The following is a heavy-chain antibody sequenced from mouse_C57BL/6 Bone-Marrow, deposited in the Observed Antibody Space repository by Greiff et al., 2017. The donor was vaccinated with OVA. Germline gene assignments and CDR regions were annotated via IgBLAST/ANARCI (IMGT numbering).Heavy chain of an antibody. CDR2: IDPEDGET. Sequence: VQLQQSGAELVKPGASVKLSCTASGFTIKDYYMHWVKQRTEQGLEWIGRIDPEDGETKYAPKFQGKATLTADTSSNTASLQVDILSSKDTAVYSCAKTGIYYYCSSYLFAYWGQGTLVTVSA. CDR1: GFTIKDYY. D-gene: IGHD1-1*01. J-gene: IGHJ3*01. V-gene: IGHV14-2*01. CDR3: AKTGIYYYCSSYLFAY.